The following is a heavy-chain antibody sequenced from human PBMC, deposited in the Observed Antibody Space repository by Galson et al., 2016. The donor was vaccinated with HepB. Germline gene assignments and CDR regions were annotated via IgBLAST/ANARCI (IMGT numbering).Heavy chain of an antibody. CDR3: ASCGYNGYGYAFDI. J-gene: IGHJ3*02. CDR2: IYDSGTT. Sequence: TLSLTCAVSGGSIGSGGYSWNWIRQPPGQGLEWIGQIYDSGTTYYNPSLKSRVTMSVDRSKNQFSLKLESVTASATAVYYCASCGYNGYGYAFDIWGQGTMVTVSS. CDR1: GGSIGSGGYS. V-gene: IGHV4-30-2*01. D-gene: IGHD5-12*01.